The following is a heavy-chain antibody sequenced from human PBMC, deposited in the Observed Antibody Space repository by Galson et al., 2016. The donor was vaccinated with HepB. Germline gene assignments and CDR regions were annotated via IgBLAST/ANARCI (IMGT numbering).Heavy chain of an antibody. Sequence: QSGAEVKKPGESLTISCRVSGYNFTDNWITWVRQMPGKGLEWMGRIDPSDSYIIYSPSFLGHITLSHDTSTSTAYLQWDSLKASDTAIYYCARHHSFGESDYWGQGTLVAVCS. D-gene: IGHD3-10*01. CDR3: ARHHSFGESDY. V-gene: IGHV5-10-1*01. CDR1: GYNFTDNW. CDR2: IDPSDSYI. J-gene: IGHJ4*02.